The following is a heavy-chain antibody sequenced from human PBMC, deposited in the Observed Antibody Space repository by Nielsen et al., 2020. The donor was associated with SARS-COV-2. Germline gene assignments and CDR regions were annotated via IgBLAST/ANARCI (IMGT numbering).Heavy chain of an antibody. Sequence: GGSLRLSCAASGFTVSNNYMSWVRQAPGKGLECVSVIYSSGSTYYADSVKGRFTISRDNSNNTLYLQMNSLRAEDTAVYYCARDLPVTPEIDAFDLWGQGTMVTVS. J-gene: IGHJ3*01. CDR1: GFTVSNNY. CDR2: IYSSGST. CDR3: ARDLPVTPEIDAFDL. D-gene: IGHD4-17*01. V-gene: IGHV3-53*01.